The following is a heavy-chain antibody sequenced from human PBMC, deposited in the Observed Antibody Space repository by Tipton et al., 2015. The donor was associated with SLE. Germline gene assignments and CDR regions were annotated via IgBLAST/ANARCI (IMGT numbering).Heavy chain of an antibody. CDR2: MYYSGST. D-gene: IGHD3-3*02. Sequence: TLSLTCTVSGGSISSYYWSWIRQPPGKGLEWIGYMYYSGSTNYNPSLKSRVTTSVDTSKNQLSLKLNSVTAADTAVYYCARDLASYYGVDVWGQGTTVTVSS. J-gene: IGHJ6*02. CDR3: ARDLASYYGVDV. CDR1: GGSISSYY. V-gene: IGHV4-59*01.